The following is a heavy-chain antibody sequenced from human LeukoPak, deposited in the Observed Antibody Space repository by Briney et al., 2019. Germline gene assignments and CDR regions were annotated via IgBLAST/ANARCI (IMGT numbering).Heavy chain of an antibody. J-gene: IGHJ5*02. CDR3: ARRSLAACEARGGRFHP. Sequence: GASVKVSCKASGYTFTSYDINWVRQATGQGLEWMGWMNPNSGNTGYAQKFQGRVTMTRNTSISTAYMELSSLRSEDTAVYYCARRSLAACEARGGRFHPWGQGTLVTVSS. CDR1: GYTFTSYD. CDR2: MNPNSGNT. D-gene: IGHD6-6*01. V-gene: IGHV1-8*01.